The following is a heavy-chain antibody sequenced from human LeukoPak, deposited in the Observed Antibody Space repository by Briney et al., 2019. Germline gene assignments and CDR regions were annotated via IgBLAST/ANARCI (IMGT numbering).Heavy chain of an antibody. CDR1: GGFISRSSYF. V-gene: IGHV4-39*07. J-gene: IGHJ4*02. CDR2: VFYTGTT. Sequence: PSETLSLTCSVSGGFISRSSYFWGLIRQPPGTGLEWLGSVFYTGTTYHSPSLRSRVAISLDTSNNQFSLRLISVTAADTAVYYCAGCDPYYYYDNIYKAYYFYHWGQGTLVTVSS. CDR3: AGCDPYYYYDNIYKAYYFYH. D-gene: IGHD3-10*01.